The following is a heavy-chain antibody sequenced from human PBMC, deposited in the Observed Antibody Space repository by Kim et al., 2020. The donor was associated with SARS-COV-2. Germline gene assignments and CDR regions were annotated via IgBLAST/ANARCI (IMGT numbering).Heavy chain of an antibody. CDR3: ARPYYDYVWWSYAFDY. Sequence: ASVKVSCKASGYTFTSYAMHWVRQAPGQRLEWMGWINAGNGNTKYSQKFQGRVTITRDTSASTAYMELSSLRSEDTAVYYCARPYYDYVWWSYAFDYWGPGDLVTVSP. V-gene: IGHV1-3*01. CDR2: INAGNGNT. D-gene: IGHD3-16*01. CDR1: GYTFTSYA. J-gene: IGHJ4*02.